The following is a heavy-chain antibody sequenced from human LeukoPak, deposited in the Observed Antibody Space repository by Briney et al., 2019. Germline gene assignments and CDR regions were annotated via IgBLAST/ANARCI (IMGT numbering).Heavy chain of an antibody. V-gene: IGHV3-49*03. D-gene: IGHD3-22*01. J-gene: IGHJ4*02. Sequence: GGSLRLSCTASGFTFGDYAMSWFRQAPGKGLEWVGFIRSKAYGGTTEYAESVKGRFTISRDDSKSIAYLQMNSLKTEDTAVYYCTRDFRITMIVVVTDTRSAAYDYWGQGTLVTVSS. CDR1: GFTFGDYA. CDR2: IRSKAYGGTT. CDR3: TRDFRITMIVVVTDTRSAAYDY.